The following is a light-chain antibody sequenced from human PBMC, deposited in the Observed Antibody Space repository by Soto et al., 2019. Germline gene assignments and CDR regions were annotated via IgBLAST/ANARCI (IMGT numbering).Light chain of an antibody. Sequence: VLTQSPGTPSLSPGERATLSCRASQSVSNNYLAWYQQKPGQAPRRLIYGASSRATGIPDRFSGSGSGTDFTLTISRLEPEDFAVYYCQQYSTSPTFGEGTRLEIK. CDR3: QQYSTSPT. V-gene: IGKV3-20*01. J-gene: IGKJ5*01. CDR1: QSVSNNY. CDR2: GAS.